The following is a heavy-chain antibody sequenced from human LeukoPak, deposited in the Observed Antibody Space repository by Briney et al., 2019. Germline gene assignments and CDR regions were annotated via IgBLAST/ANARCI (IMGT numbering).Heavy chain of an antibody. Sequence: SETLSLTCTVSGGSTSSYYWSWIRQPAGKGLEWIGRIYTSGSTNYNPSLKSRVTMSVDTSKNQFSLKLSSVAAADTAVYYCARVHDSMVRGVISVHFDPWGQGTLVTVSS. D-gene: IGHD3-10*01. CDR1: GGSTSSYY. J-gene: IGHJ5*02. CDR2: IYTSGST. CDR3: ARVHDSMVRGVISVHFDP. V-gene: IGHV4-4*07.